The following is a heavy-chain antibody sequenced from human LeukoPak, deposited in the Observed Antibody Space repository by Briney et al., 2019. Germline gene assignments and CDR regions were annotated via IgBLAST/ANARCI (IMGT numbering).Heavy chain of an antibody. CDR1: GGSFSGYY. CDR3: ARHRLWFGEPHHFDV. Sequence: SETLSLTCAVYGGSFSGYYWSWIRQPPGKGLEWIGEINHSGSTNYNPSLKSRVTISVDTSKNQFSLKLSSVTAADTAVYYCARHRLWFGEPHHFDVWGKGTTVTISS. D-gene: IGHD3-10*01. J-gene: IGHJ6*04. V-gene: IGHV4-34*01. CDR2: INHSGST.